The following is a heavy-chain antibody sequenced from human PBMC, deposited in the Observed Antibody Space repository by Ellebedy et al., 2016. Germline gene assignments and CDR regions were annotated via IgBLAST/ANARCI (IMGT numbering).Heavy chain of an antibody. D-gene: IGHD2-2*01. CDR1: GGTFRSHA. CDR2: IIPVFGTT. CDR3: ARVGCSSPSCPDFDF. J-gene: IGHJ4*02. V-gene: IGHV1-69*13. Sequence: SVKVSXXSSGGTFRSHAFTWVRQAPGQGLEWMEGIIPVFGTTNYAQKFQGRLTITADESTRTAYMELNSLRSEDTAVYYCARVGCSSPSCPDFDFWGQGTLVTVSP.